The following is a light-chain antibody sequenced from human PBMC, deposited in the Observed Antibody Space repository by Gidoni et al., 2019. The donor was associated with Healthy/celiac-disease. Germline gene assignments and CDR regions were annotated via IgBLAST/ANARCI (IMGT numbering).Light chain of an antibody. CDR2: DVS. V-gene: IGLV2-11*01. J-gene: IGLJ2*01. Sequence: QSALTQPRSVSGSPGQSVTISCTGTSSDDGGYNYVSWYQQHPGKAPKLMIYDVSKRPSGVPDRFSGSKSGNTASLTISGLQAEDEADYYCCSYAGSYTGVFGGGTKLTVL. CDR1: SSDDGGYNY. CDR3: CSYAGSYTGV.